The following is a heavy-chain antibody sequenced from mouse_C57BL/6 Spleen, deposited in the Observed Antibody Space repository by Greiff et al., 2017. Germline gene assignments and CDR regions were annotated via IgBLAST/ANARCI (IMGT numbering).Heavy chain of an antibody. J-gene: IGHJ2*01. Sequence: EVQLMESEGGLVQPGSSMKLSCTASGFTFSDYYMAWVRQVPEKGLEWVANINYDGSCTYYLASLKSRFIISRDNAKNILYLQMSRLKSEDTATDYCARADDDDGGYFDDWGQGTTLTV. D-gene: IGHD2-4*01. V-gene: IGHV5-16*01. CDR2: INYDGSCT. CDR1: GFTFSDYY. CDR3: ARADDDDGGYFDD.